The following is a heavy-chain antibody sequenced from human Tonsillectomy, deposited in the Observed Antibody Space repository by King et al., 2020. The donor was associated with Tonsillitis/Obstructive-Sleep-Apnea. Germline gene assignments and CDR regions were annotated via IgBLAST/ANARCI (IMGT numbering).Heavy chain of an antibody. J-gene: IGHJ6*03. CDR2: IYSGGST. V-gene: IGHV3-53*01. D-gene: IGHD2-15*01. Sequence: QLVASGGGLIQPGGSLRLSCEVPGFSVSNDYMSWVRQAPGKGLEWVSVIYSGGSTYYADSVKGRFTISRDNSKNPVYLQMNSLRAEDAAVYYCASGYCSGGSCPHYYYMDVWGKGTTVTVS. CDR1: GFSVSNDY. CDR3: ASGYCSGGSCPHYYYMDV.